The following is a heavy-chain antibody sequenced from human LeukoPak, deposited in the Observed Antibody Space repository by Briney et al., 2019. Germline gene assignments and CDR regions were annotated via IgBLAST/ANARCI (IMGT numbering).Heavy chain of an antibody. Sequence: GGSLRLSCAASGFTFTSYWMHWVRQAPGKGLVWVSRINSDGSTTNYADSVKGRFTISRDNAKHTLYLQMNSLRGEDTAVYYCAKAWGTPHDFWSQGTLVTVSS. D-gene: IGHD3-3*01. V-gene: IGHV3-74*01. CDR1: GFTFTSYW. CDR2: INSDGSTT. J-gene: IGHJ4*02. CDR3: AKAWGTPHDF.